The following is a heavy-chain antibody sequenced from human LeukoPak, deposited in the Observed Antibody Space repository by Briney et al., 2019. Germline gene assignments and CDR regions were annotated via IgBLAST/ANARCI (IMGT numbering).Heavy chain of an antibody. CDR3: ARSPARIAVAPGIY. Sequence: ASVKVSCKASGGTFSSYVINWVRQAPGQGLEWMGWINPNSGGTNYAQKFQGRVTMTRDTSISTAYMELSRLRSDDTAVYYCARSPARIAVAPGIYWGQGTLVTVSS. D-gene: IGHD6-19*01. CDR2: INPNSGGT. CDR1: GGTFSSYV. J-gene: IGHJ4*02. V-gene: IGHV1-2*02.